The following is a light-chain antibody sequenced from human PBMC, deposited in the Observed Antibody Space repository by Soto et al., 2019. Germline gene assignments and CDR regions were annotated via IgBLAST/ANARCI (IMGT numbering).Light chain of an antibody. V-gene: IGLV2-14*01. Sequence: QSALTQPASLSGSPGQSITISCTGTSSDVGGNHVSWYQQHPGKAPRLIIYDVSNRPSGISNRFSGSKSDNTASLTISGLQADDEADYYYTSHTSSSRYVFGTGTKVTVL. CDR2: DVS. CDR1: SSDVGGNH. J-gene: IGLJ1*01. CDR3: TSHTSSSRYV.